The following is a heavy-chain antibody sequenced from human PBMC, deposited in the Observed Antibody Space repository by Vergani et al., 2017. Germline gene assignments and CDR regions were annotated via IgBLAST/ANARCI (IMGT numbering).Heavy chain of an antibody. CDR2: IYYSGST. V-gene: IGHV4-30-4*08. CDR1: GRSINSGDYY. J-gene: IGHJ4*02. D-gene: IGHD3-10*01. CDR3: ARELDYYGSGSNYFDY. Sequence: QVQLQESGPGLVKPSQTLSLTCTVSGRSINSGDYYWSWIRQPPGKGLEWIGYIYYSGSTYYNPSLKSRLTISVDTSKNQFSLKLTSVTAADTAVYYCARELDYYGSGSNYFDYWGQGTLVTVSS.